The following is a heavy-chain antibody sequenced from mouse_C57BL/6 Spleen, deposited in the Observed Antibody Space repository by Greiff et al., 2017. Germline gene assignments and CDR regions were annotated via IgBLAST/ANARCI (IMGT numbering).Heavy chain of an antibody. D-gene: IGHD2-4*01. J-gene: IGHJ3*01. CDR1: GYTFTSYW. CDR3: ARRDYDRGAWFAY. V-gene: IGHV1-53*01. CDR2: INPSNGGT. Sequence: VQLQQPGTELVKPGASVKLSCKASGYTFTSYWMHWVKQRPGQGLEWIGNINPSNGGTNYNEKFKSKATLTVDKSSSTAYRQLSSLTSEDSAVYYCARRDYDRGAWFAYWGQGTLVTVSA.